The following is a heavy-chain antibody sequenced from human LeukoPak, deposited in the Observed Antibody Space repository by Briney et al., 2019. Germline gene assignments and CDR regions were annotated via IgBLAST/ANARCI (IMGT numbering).Heavy chain of an antibody. Sequence: SETLSLTCTVSGGSISGYYWSWIRQPAGKGLEWIGRLYTSGSTNYNLSLKSRVTMSVDTSKKQFSLKLTSVTAADTAVYFCARGGFCSGGGCFSFYFYYVDVWGKGTTVTVSS. D-gene: IGHD2-15*01. CDR2: LYTSGST. V-gene: IGHV4-4*07. CDR1: GGSISGYY. CDR3: ARGGFCSGGGCFSFYFYYVDV. J-gene: IGHJ6*03.